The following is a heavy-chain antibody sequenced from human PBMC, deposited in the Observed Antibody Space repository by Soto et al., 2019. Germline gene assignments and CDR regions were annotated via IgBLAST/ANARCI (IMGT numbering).Heavy chain of an antibody. V-gene: IGHV4-59*08. D-gene: IGHD2-15*01. Sequence: PSETLSLTCIVSGGSISSYYWSWIRQPPGKGLEWIGYIYYSGSTNYNPSLKSRVTISVDTSKNQFSLKLSSVTAADTAVYYCVRHCSGGSCYNYFDYWGQGTLVPVSS. J-gene: IGHJ4*02. CDR1: GGSISSYY. CDR2: IYYSGST. CDR3: VRHCSGGSCYNYFDY.